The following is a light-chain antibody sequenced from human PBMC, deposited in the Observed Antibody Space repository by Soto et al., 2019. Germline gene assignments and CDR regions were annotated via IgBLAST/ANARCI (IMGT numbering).Light chain of an antibody. CDR1: QDISNY. CDR3: QQYDNLPT. V-gene: IGKV1-33*01. J-gene: IGKJ1*01. Sequence: DIQMTQSPSSLSASVGDRVTITCQASQDISNYLNCYQQKPGKPPKLLIYDASNLETGVPSRFSGSGSGTDFTFTISSLQPEDIATYYCQQYDNLPTFGQGTKVEIK. CDR2: DAS.